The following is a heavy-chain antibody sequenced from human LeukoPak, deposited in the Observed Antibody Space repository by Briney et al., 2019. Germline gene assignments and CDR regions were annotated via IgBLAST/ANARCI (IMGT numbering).Heavy chain of an antibody. CDR1: GGSISSYY. Sequence: PSETLSLTCTVSGGSISSYYWSWIRQPPGKGLEWIGEINHSGSTNYNPSLKSRVTISVDTSKNQFSLKLSSVTAADTAVYYCARDRRYYYDSSGYLGYWGQGTLVTVSS. J-gene: IGHJ4*02. D-gene: IGHD3-22*01. V-gene: IGHV4-34*01. CDR2: INHSGST. CDR3: ARDRRYYYDSSGYLGY.